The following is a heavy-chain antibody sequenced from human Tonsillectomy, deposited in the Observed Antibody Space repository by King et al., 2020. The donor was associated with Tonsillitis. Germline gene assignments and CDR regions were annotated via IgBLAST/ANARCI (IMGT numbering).Heavy chain of an antibody. CDR1: GGSISSSSYY. CDR3: ARLGNGGSSPRYFDY. D-gene: IGHD1-26*01. J-gene: IGHJ4*02. V-gene: IGHV4-39*07. Sequence: QLQESGPGLVKPSETLSLTCTVSGGSISSSSYYWGWIRQPPGKGLEWIGSIYYSGSTYYNPSLKSRVTISVDTSKNQFSLKLSSVTAADTAVYYCARLGNGGSSPRYFDYWGQGTLVTVSS. CDR2: IYYSGST.